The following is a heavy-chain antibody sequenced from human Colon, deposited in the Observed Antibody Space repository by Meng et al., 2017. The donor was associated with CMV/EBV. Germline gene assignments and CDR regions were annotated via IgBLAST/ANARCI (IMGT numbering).Heavy chain of an antibody. CDR2: ISHDGTKK. D-gene: IGHD4-11*01. CDR3: ARASNSSFDP. CDR1: GFNFSEFE. J-gene: IGHJ5*02. Sequence: LSLTCAVSGFNFSEFEMNWVRQAPGKGLEWLTIISHDGTKKYYAESVKGRFTISRDNSQNTVTVQMNNLRGDDTAIYYCARASNSSFDPWGQGTLVTVSS. V-gene: IGHV3-30*04.